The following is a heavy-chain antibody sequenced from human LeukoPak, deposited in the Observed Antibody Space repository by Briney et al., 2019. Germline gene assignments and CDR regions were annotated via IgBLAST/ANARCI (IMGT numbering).Heavy chain of an antibody. J-gene: IGHJ4*02. V-gene: IGHV1-2*02. CDR2: INPNSGGT. CDR3: ARDLSSGWYFYSAY. D-gene: IGHD6-19*01. Sequence: ASVKVSCKASGYTFTGYYMHWVRQAPGQGLEWMGWINPNSGGTNYAQKFQGRVTMTRDTSISTAYMELSRLRSDDTAVYYCARDLSSGWYFYSAYWGQGTLVTVSS. CDR1: GYTFTGYY.